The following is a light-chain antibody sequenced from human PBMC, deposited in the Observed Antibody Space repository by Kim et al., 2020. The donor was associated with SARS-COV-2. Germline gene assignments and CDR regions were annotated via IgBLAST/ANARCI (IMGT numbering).Light chain of an antibody. CDR2: GNN. CDR1: TPNIGSNT. J-gene: IGLJ2*01. CDR3: SAWDDSLNGLL. Sequence: GQSVTISCSGGTPNIGSNTVSWYQQLPGTAPKLIMFGNNERPSGVPDRFSGSKSGTSASLAISGLQSDDEADYYCSAWDDSLNGLLFGGGTKVTVL. V-gene: IGLV1-44*01.